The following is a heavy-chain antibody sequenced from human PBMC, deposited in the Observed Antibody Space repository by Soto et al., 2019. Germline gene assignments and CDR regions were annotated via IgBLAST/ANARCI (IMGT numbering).Heavy chain of an antibody. Sequence: QITLKESGPTLVKPTQTLTLTCTVSGFSLSTNGVGVGWIRQPPGKALEWLALIYWDDDKRYSPSLKSRLTIPQDTSRDKVVLTMTNMDTVDTATYYCAHRFYPSSFFDQWGQGTLVTVSS. CDR3: AHRFYPSSFFDQ. J-gene: IGHJ4*02. CDR2: IYWDDDK. CDR1: GFSLSTNGVG. V-gene: IGHV2-5*02.